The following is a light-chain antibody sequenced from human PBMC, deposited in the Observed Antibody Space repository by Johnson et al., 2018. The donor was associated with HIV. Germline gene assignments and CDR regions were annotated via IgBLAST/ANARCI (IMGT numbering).Light chain of an antibody. CDR1: SSNIANNY. CDR3: GTWDTSLSVYV. CDR2: ENN. Sequence: QPVLTQPPSLSAAPGQKVTISCSGSSSNIANNYVSWYQQFPGTAPKLLIYENNKRPSGISDRFSGSKSGTSATLGITGLQTGDEADFYCGTWDTSLSVYVFGTGTKVTVL. V-gene: IGLV1-51*02. J-gene: IGLJ1*01.